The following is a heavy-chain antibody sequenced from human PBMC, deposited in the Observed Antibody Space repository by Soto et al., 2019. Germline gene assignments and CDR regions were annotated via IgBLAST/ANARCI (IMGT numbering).Heavy chain of an antibody. CDR2: IYYSGSA. Sequence: SETLSLTCTVSGGSISSYYWSWIRQPPGKGLEWIGYIYYSGSANYNPSLKSRVTISVDTSKNQFSLKLSSVTAADTAVYYCARQKRRQWLLFDYWGQGTLVTVSS. CDR3: ARQKRRQWLLFDY. J-gene: IGHJ4*02. D-gene: IGHD6-19*01. CDR1: GGSISSYY. V-gene: IGHV4-59*08.